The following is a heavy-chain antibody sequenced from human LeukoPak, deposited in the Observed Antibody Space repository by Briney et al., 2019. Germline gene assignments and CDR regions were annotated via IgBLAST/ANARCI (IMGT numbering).Heavy chain of an antibody. Sequence: GASVKVSCKASGYTFTSYGISWVRQAPGQGLEWMGWISAYNGNTNYAQKLQGRVTMTTDTSTSTAYMGLRSLRSDDTAVYYCARDDASYGMDVWGQGTTVTVSS. V-gene: IGHV1-18*01. CDR2: ISAYNGNT. CDR1: GYTFTSYG. J-gene: IGHJ6*02. CDR3: ARDDASYGMDV.